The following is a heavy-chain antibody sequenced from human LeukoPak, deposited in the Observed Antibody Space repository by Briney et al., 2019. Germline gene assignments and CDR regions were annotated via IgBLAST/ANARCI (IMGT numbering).Heavy chain of an antibody. CDR2: ISSSSSYI. CDR1: GFTFSSYS. J-gene: IGHJ6*03. D-gene: IGHD2-15*01. V-gene: IGHV3-21*01. Sequence: GVYLRLSCAASGFTFSSYSMNWVRQAPGMGLEWVSSISSSSSYICYADSVKGRFTISRDNAKNSLYLQMNSLSAEDTAVYYCARDESYCSGGSCYSEPDYYYYYMDVWGKGTTVTVSS. CDR3: ARDESYCSGGSCYSEPDYYYYYMDV.